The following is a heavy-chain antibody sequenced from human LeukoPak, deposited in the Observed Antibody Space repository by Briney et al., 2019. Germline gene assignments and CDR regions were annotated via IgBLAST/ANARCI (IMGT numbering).Heavy chain of an antibody. CDR3: ARLAETPDYYSNGGYFYLGY. J-gene: IGHJ4*02. CDR2: MNPNTGRT. CDR1: RYTFTSYD. Sequence: ASVKVSCKASRYTFTSYDINWVREAAGQGLEWMGWMNPNTGRTGYAQKFQGRVTMTRDTSITTAYMELTSLTYEDTAVYYCARLAETPDYYSNGGYFYLGYWGQGTPVTVS. D-gene: IGHD3-22*01. V-gene: IGHV1-8*01.